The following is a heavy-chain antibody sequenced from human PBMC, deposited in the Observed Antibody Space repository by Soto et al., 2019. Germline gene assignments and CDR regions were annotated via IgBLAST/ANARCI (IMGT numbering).Heavy chain of an antibody. D-gene: IGHD2-21*02. CDR2: IHHSGRT. Sequence: QVQLQESGPGLVKPSGTLSLTCAVSGDSISSDKWWSWVRQPPGKGLEWIGAIHHSGRTNYNPSLKRRVTILVGKSKTHVSLALSSMTAADTAVYYCARGGDWQFDYWGQGTLVTVSS. CDR1: GDSISSDKW. J-gene: IGHJ4*02. V-gene: IGHV4-4*02. CDR3: ARGGDWQFDY.